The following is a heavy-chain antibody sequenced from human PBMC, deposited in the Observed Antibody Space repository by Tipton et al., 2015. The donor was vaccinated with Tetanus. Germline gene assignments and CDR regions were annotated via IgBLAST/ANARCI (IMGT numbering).Heavy chain of an antibody. Sequence: SLRLSCAASGFTFSDYWMHWVRQAPGKGLVWVSRIYNDGSDTTYADYVKGSFTISRDSSKHTLYLQMNSLGPGDTAVYYCAKDLRYLSSWHDSWGQGALVTGSS. CDR3: AKDLRYLSSWHDS. CDR2: IYNDGSDT. D-gene: IGHD6-13*01. V-gene: IGHV3-74*01. J-gene: IGHJ5*01. CDR1: GFTFSDYW.